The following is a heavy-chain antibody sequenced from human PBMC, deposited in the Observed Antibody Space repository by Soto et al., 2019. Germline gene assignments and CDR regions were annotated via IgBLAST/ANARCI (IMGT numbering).Heavy chain of an antibody. D-gene: IGHD3-10*01. J-gene: IGHJ4*02. CDR3: AKDTMIRGVLSY. CDR1: GFTFSSYW. CDR2: IKQDGSEM. Sequence: PGGSLSLSCAASGFTFSSYWMTWVRPAPGKGLEWVANIKQDGSEMYYVDSVKGRFTLSRDNAKSSLYLQMNSLRAEDTAVYYCAKDTMIRGVLSYCGQGTLVTVSS. V-gene: IGHV3-7*01.